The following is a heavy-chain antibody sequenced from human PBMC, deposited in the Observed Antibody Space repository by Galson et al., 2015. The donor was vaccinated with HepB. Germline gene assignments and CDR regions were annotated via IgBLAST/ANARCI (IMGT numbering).Heavy chain of an antibody. V-gene: IGHV3-7*01. CDR2: IQQDGSEK. Sequence: SLRLSCAASGFTFSGCWMTWVRQAPGKGLEWVANIQQDGSEKYYVDSLKGRFTISRDNAKNSLYLQMNSLRVENTAVYYCATDGVRPLAGALDYWGQGTLVTASS. D-gene: IGHD6-19*01. CDR3: ATDGVRPLAGALDY. J-gene: IGHJ4*02. CDR1: GFTFSGCW.